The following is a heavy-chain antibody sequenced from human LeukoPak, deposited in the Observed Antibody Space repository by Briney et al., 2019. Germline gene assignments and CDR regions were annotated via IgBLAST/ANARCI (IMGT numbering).Heavy chain of an antibody. D-gene: IGHD6-13*01. CDR3: ARVTGYRIEDYFDY. J-gene: IGHJ4*02. CDR2: IYYSGST. V-gene: IGHV4-61*01. Sequence: SQTLSLTCTVSGGSISSGSYYWSWIRQPPGKGLEWIGYIYYSGSTNYNPSLKSRVTISVETSKNEFSLKLRSVTAADTAVYYCARVTGYRIEDYFDYWGQGTLVTVSS. CDR1: GGSISSGSYY.